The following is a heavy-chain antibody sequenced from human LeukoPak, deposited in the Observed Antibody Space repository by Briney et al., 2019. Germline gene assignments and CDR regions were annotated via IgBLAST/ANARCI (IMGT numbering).Heavy chain of an antibody. Sequence: ASVKVSCKASGYTFTGYYMHWVRQAPGQGLEWMGRFNPNSGGTNYAQKFQGRVTMTRDTSISTAYMELSSLRSDDTAVYYCARESTYYDSTDYYQGDAFDIWGQGTMVTVSS. V-gene: IGHV1-2*02. J-gene: IGHJ3*02. CDR1: GYTFTGYY. CDR2: FNPNSGGT. D-gene: IGHD3-22*01. CDR3: ARESTYYDSTDYYQGDAFDI.